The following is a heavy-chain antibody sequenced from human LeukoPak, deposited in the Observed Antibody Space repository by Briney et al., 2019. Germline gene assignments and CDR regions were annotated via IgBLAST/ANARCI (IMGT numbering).Heavy chain of an antibody. D-gene: IGHD3-22*01. Sequence: PGGSLRLSCAASGFTFSSYWMHWVRQAPGKGLVWVSRINSDGSSTSYADSVKGRFTMSRDNAKNTLYLQMNTLRAEDTAVYYCVKRIGYVDYWGQGTLVTVSS. V-gene: IGHV3-74*01. CDR1: GFTFSSYW. J-gene: IGHJ4*02. CDR2: INSDGSST. CDR3: VKRIGYVDY.